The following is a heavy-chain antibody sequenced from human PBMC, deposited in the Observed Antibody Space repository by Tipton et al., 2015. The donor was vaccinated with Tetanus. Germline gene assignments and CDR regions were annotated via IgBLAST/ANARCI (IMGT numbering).Heavy chain of an antibody. Sequence: TLSLTCSVSGASISSGGYYWSWVRQHPEKGLEWIGYVYYSGSNSYYNPSLQSRVTVSLDTSKNQFFLKLRSVTAADTAVYFCARDRGRESYGFGGYVDYWGQGRLVTVS. CDR3: ARDRGRESYGFGGYVDY. D-gene: IGHD3-16*02. CDR1: GASISSGGYY. J-gene: IGHJ4*02. CDR2: VYYSGSNS. V-gene: IGHV4-31*03.